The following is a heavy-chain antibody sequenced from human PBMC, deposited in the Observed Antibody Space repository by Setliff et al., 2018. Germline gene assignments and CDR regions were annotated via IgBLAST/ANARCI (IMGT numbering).Heavy chain of an antibody. V-gene: IGHV4-4*07. CDR3: ARKGISALSGDFDM. Sequence: KPSETLSLTCTVSGGSISNYYWSWIRQPAGKGLEWIGRIYTSGSTNYNPSLKSRVTMSVDTSKNQFSLKLSSVTAADAAVYYCARKGISALSGDFDMWGQGTMVTVSS. J-gene: IGHJ3*02. CDR1: GGSISNYY. CDR2: IYTSGST. D-gene: IGHD2-15*01.